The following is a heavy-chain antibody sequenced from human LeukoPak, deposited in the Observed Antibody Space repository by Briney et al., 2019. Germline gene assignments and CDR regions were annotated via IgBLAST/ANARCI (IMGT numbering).Heavy chain of an antibody. CDR3: ARDVPHNLFDT. Sequence: GGSLRLSCAASGITFGNNWMHWVRQGPGKGLVWISRINSDGGGAIYADSVKGRFTVSRDNAKNTLYLQMNSLRAEDTAVYYCARDVPHNLFDTWGQGNLVTVSS. V-gene: IGHV3-74*01. J-gene: IGHJ5*02. CDR2: INSDGGGA. CDR1: GITFGNNW.